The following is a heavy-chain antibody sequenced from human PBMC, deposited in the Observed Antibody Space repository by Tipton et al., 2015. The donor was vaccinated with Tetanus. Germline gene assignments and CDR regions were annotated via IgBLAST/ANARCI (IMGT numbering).Heavy chain of an antibody. D-gene: IGHD3-3*01. CDR1: GGSISGGRYY. Sequence: GLVKPSQTLSLTCTVSGGSISGGRYYWSWIRQRPGKGLEWIGSIYESGDTYYIPSLKSRVTISVDTSTNQFSLTLNSMAAADTGVYYCARHQSGYFTPFDYWGQGKLVTVSS. CDR3: ARHQSGYFTPFDY. CDR2: IYESGDT. J-gene: IGHJ4*02. V-gene: IGHV4-39*01.